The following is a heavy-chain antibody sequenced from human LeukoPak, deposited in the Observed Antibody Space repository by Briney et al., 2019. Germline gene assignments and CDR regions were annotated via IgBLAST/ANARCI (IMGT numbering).Heavy chain of an antibody. V-gene: IGHV4-61*01. CDR1: GGSISSSSYY. CDR2: IYYSGST. D-gene: IGHD3-22*01. Sequence: PSETLSLTCTVSGGSISSSSYYWSWIRQPPGKGLEWIGYIYYSGSTNYNPSLKSRVTISVDTSKNQFSLKLSSVTAADTAVYYCARVRWYYDSSGYYIWFDYWGQGTLVTVSS. J-gene: IGHJ4*02. CDR3: ARVRWYYDSSGYYIWFDY.